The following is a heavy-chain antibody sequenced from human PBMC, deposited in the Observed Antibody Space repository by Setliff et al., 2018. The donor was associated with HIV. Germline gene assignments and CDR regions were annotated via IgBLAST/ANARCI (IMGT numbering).Heavy chain of an antibody. D-gene: IGHD3-3*01. V-gene: IGHV1-46*01. CDR3: ARDRVRITIFGANDASDI. CDR2: INPSGGSS. J-gene: IGHJ3*02. CDR1: GYTFTSYY. Sequence: ASVKVSCKASGYTFTSYYMNWVRQAPGQGLEWMGIINPSGGSSTYAQEFQGRVAMTRDTSTSTVYTELSSLRSEDTAVYYCARDRVRITIFGANDASDIWGQGTMVTVSS.